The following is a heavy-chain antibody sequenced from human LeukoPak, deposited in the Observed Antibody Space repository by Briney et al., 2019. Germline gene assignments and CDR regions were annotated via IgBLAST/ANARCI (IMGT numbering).Heavy chain of an antibody. V-gene: IGHV5-51*01. J-gene: IGHJ5*02. Sequence: HGESLKISCKGSGYSFSTYWIGWVRQMPGKRLEWMGVIYPLDSDIRYSPSFQGQAPIPANKSISTAYMQCSRLKARKSAIYYCARGSSGYWFDPWGQGTLVTVSS. CDR2: IYPLDSDI. CDR1: GYSFSTYW. D-gene: IGHD6-19*01. CDR3: ARGSSGYWFDP.